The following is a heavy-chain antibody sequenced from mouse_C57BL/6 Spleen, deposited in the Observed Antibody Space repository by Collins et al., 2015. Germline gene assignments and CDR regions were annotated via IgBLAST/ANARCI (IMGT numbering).Heavy chain of an antibody. V-gene: IGHV1-15*01. CDR2: IDPETGGT. CDR1: GYTFTDYE. J-gene: IGHJ2*01. Sequence: QLQQSGAELVRPGASVTLSCKTSGYTFTDYEVHWVKQTPVHGLEWIGAIDPETGGTAYNQKFKGKAILTADKSYNTAYMELRSLTSEDSAVYYCTRSEVFYYGRSPYYFDYWGQGTTLTVSS. CDR3: TRSEVFYYGRSPYYFDY. D-gene: IGHD1-1*01.